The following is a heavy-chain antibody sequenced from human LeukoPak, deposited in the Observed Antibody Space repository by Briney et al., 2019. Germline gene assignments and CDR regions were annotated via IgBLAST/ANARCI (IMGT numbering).Heavy chain of an antibody. CDR2: IIASAGST. CDR1: GLTFGDYA. D-gene: IGHD4-4*01. V-gene: IGHV3-23*01. Sequence: GGSLRLSCTVSGLTFGDYAMSWVRQAPGKGLEWVSHIIASAGSTDYADSVKGRFTISRDNSKNTLYLQMTSLRAEDTAVYYCAKSAPSKYRGQGTLVTVSS. J-gene: IGHJ4*02. CDR3: AKSAPSKY.